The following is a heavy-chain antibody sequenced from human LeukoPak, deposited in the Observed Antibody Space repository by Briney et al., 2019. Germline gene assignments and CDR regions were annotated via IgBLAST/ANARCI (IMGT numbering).Heavy chain of an antibody. V-gene: IGHV3-48*03. D-gene: IGHD3-10*01. CDR1: GFTFSSYE. J-gene: IGHJ4*02. Sequence: GGSLRLSGAASGFTFSSYEMNWVRQAPGKGLEWVSYIITSGSTRNYADSVQGRFTISRDNAENSLNLQMNSLRAEDTAVYYCARVRASLDYWGQGTLVTVSS. CDR3: ARVRASLDY. CDR2: IITSGSTR.